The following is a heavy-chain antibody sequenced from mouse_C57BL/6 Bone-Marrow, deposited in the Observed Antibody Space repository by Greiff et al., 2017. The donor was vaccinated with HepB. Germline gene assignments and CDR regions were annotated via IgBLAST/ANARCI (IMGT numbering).Heavy chain of an antibody. J-gene: IGHJ1*03. D-gene: IGHD2-4*01. V-gene: IGHV6-6*01. CDR2: IRNKANNHAT. CDR1: GFTFSDAW. CDR3: VRGITTAFDV. Sequence: EVQGVESGGGLVQPGGSMKLSCAASGFTFSDAWMDWVRQSPEKGLEWVAEIRNKANNHATYYAESVKGRFTISRDDSKSSVYLQMNSLRAEDTGIYYCVRGITTAFDVWGTGTTVTVSS.